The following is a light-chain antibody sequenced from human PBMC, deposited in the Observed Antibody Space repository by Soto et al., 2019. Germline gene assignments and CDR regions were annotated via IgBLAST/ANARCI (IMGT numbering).Light chain of an antibody. CDR1: QSVRSSY. V-gene: IGKV3-20*01. CDR3: QQYGSSPPIT. Sequence: EIVLTQSPGTLSWSPGERATLSCRASQSVRSSYLAWYQQKPGQAPRLLLYGASSRATGIPDRFSGSGSGTDFTLTISRLEPEDFGVYYCQQYGSSPPITFGQGTRLEIK. CDR2: GAS. J-gene: IGKJ5*01.